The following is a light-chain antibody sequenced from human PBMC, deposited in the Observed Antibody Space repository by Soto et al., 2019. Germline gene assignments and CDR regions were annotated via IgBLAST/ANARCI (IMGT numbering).Light chain of an antibody. CDR1: SSNIGSGYE. V-gene: IGLV1-40*01. CDR2: GNI. CDR3: QSYDSSLSGVV. J-gene: IGLJ2*01. Sequence: QLVLTQPPSVSGAPGQRVTISCTGSSSNIGSGYEVHWYQQLPGTAPKLLIYGNIYRPSGVPDRFSGSKSDTSVSLAITGLQAEDEADYHCQSYDSSLSGVVFGGGTKLTVL.